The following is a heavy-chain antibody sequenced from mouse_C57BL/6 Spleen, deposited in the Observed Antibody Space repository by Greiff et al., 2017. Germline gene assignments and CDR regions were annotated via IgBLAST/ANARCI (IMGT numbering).Heavy chain of an antibody. V-gene: IGHV1-74*01. J-gene: IGHJ3*01. Sequence: QVQLKESGAELVKPGASVKVSCKASGYTFTSYWMHWVKQRPGQGLEWIGRIHPSDSDTNYNQKFKGKATLTVDKSSSTAYMQLSSLTSEDSAVYYCASPYDGYPFAYWGQGTLVTVSA. CDR2: IHPSDSDT. CDR3: ASPYDGYPFAY. CDR1: GYTFTSYW. D-gene: IGHD2-3*01.